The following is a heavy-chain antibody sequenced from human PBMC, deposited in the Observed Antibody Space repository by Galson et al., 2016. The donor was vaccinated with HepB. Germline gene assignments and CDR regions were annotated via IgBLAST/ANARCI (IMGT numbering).Heavy chain of an antibody. CDR2: INTDGSST. CDR1: GFIVSSND. V-gene: IGHV3-74*01. J-gene: IGHJ4*02. Sequence: SLRLSCAASGFIVSSNDMSWVRQAPGKGLVWVSRINTDGSSTSYADSVKGRFTISRDNAKNTLYLQMNSLRDEDTAVYFCARDGGGGYNLDYWGQGTLVTVSS. CDR3: ARDGGGGYNLDY. D-gene: IGHD5-24*01.